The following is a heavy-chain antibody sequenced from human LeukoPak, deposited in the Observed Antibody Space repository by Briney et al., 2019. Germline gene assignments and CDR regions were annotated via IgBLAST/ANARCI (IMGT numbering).Heavy chain of an antibody. D-gene: IGHD7-27*01. Sequence: TLSLTCTVSGGSVNSYYWSWIRQPPGKALEWLARIDWDDDKYYSTSLKTRLTISKDTSKNQVVLRMTNMDPVDTATYYCARIKTVDVALDYWGQGTLVTVSS. CDR2: IDWDDDK. J-gene: IGHJ4*02. V-gene: IGHV2-70*11. CDR3: ARIKTVDVALDY. CDR1: GGSVNSYY.